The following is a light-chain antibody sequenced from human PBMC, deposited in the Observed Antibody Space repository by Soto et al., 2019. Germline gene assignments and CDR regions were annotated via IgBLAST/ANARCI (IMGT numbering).Light chain of an antibody. J-gene: IGLJ2*01. CDR3: CSYAGSSTVV. Sequence: QSALTQPASVYGSPGQSITISCTGTSSDVGSYNLVSWYQQHPGKAPKLMIYEGTKRPSGVSNRFSGSKSGNTASLTISGLQAEDEADYYCCSYAGSSTVVFGGGTQLTVL. CDR2: EGT. V-gene: IGLV2-23*01. CDR1: SSDVGSYNL.